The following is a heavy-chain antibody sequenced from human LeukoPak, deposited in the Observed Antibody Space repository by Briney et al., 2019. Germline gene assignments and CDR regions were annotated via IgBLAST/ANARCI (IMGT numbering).Heavy chain of an antibody. J-gene: IGHJ4*02. V-gene: IGHV4-39*01. CDR3: ARHRSSSRGGSGFSQGQFDY. Sequence: SETLSLTCSASGGSISSSGYYWGWIRQPPGKGLEWIGSIYYGANTYYNPSLKSRLTISVDTSKDLFSLKLSSVTAADTAVYYCARHRSSSRGGSGFSQGQFDYWGQGTLVTVSS. CDR1: GGSISSSGYY. D-gene: IGHD3-22*01. CDR2: IYYGANT.